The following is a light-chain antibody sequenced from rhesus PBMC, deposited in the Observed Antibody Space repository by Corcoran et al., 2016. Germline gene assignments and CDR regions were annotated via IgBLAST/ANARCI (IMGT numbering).Light chain of an antibody. CDR1: QDIHTS. CDR2: SAS. CDR3: QEYNEYPYS. J-gene: IGKJ2*01. V-gene: IGKV1-66*01. Sequence: DIQMTQFPSSLSASVGDRVTITCRASQDIHTSLSWYQQKPGKAPKPLIYSASSLEPGVPSRFSGRKSGADYSLTISSLQPEDIATYYCQEYNEYPYSFGQGTKVEIK.